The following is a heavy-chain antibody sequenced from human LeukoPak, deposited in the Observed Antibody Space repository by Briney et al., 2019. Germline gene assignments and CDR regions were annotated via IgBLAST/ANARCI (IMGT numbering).Heavy chain of an antibody. CDR2: IIPIFGTA. J-gene: IGHJ3*02. V-gene: IGHV1-69*13. Sequence: ASVKVSCKASGGTFSSDAISWVRQAPGQGLEWMGGIIPIFGTAKCAQKFQGRVTITADESTSTAYIELSSLRSEDTAVYYCAREWEVVGATTGAFDIWGQGTMVTVSS. CDR1: GGTFSSDA. CDR3: AREWEVVGATTGAFDI. D-gene: IGHD1-26*01.